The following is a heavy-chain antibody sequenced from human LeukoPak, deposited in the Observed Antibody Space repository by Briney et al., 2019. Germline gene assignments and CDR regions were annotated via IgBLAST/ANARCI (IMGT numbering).Heavy chain of an antibody. J-gene: IGHJ4*02. Sequence: SETLSLTCTVSGGSISSYYWSWIRQPPGKGLEWIGYIYYSGSTNYNPSLKSRVTISVDTSKNQFSLKLSSVTAADTAVYYCARVEGAYYYDSSGYERGVSFDYWGQGTLVTVSS. D-gene: IGHD3-22*01. CDR1: GGSISSYY. CDR3: ARVEGAYYYDSSGYERGVSFDY. V-gene: IGHV4-59*12. CDR2: IYYSGST.